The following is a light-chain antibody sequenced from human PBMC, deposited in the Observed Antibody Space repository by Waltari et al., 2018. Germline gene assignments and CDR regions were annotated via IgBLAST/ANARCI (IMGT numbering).Light chain of an antibody. CDR3: SSYISSSTLEV. CDR1: RSDVGGYTY. CDR2: DVS. Sequence: QSALTQPASVSGSPGQSITISCTGTRSDVGGYTYASWYQQHPGKAPKLMIFDVSNRPSGVSNRFSGSKSGNTASLTISGLQAEDEADYYCSSYISSSTLEVFGGGTRLTVL. V-gene: IGLV2-14*03. J-gene: IGLJ3*02.